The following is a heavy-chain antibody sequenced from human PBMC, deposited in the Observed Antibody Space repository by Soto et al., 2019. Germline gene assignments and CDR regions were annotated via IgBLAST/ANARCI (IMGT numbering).Heavy chain of an antibody. D-gene: IGHD2-15*01. J-gene: IGHJ5*02. Sequence: DSVQVSCKASGYTFTSYGISWVRQAPGQGLEWMGWISAYNGNTNYAQKLQGRVTMTTDTSTSTAYMELRSLRSDDTAVYYCARVLQHEDWLEPWGQGNLVTVAS. V-gene: IGHV1-18*04. CDR1: GYTFTSYG. CDR2: ISAYNGNT. CDR3: ARVLQHEDWLEP.